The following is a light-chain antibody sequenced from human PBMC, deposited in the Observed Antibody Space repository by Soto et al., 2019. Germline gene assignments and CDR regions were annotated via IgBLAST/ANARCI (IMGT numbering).Light chain of an antibody. J-gene: IGKJ3*01. CDR2: AAS. Sequence: DVQMTQSPSTLSASVGDRVSITCRANQDVSSWLAWYQQKPGKAPKLLIYAASTLQSGVPSRFSGSGSGTDFTLTISSLQPEDFATYYCQQSYSTPETFGPGTKVDIK. V-gene: IGKV1-39*01. CDR3: QQSYSTPET. CDR1: QDVSSW.